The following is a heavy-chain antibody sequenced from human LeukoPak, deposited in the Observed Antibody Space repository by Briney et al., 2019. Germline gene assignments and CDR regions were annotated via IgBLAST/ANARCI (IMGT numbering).Heavy chain of an antibody. CDR3: VRRKAPWFGEFDQ. D-gene: IGHD3-10*01. Sequence: GGSLRLSCAASKFTFSSYSLNWVRQAPGKGLEWVSYISSSINTMYYADSVKGRFTISRDNAKNSLYLQMNSLRVEDTAVYYCVRRKAPWFGEFDQWGQGTLVTVSS. J-gene: IGHJ4*02. CDR2: ISSSINTM. CDR1: KFTFSSYS. V-gene: IGHV3-48*04.